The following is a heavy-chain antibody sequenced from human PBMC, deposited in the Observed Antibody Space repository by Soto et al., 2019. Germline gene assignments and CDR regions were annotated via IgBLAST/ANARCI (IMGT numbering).Heavy chain of an antibody. J-gene: IGHJ4*02. CDR2: IIPTIGTT. CDR1: GDTFTIFA. CDR3: ASDLGSGYDPGDY. Sequence: QVQLVQSGAEVKKPGSSVKVSCKASGDTFTIFAISWVRQAPGQGLEWMGGIIPTIGTTNYAQRFQGRITITGDESTGTAYMELSRLKSEDTAVDYCASDLGSGYDPGDYWGQGTLVTVSS. D-gene: IGHD5-12*01. V-gene: IGHV1-69*12.